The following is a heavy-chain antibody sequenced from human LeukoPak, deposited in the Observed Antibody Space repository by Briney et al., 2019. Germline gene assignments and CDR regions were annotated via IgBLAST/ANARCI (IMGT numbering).Heavy chain of an antibody. Sequence: PSGTLSLTCAVSGGSISSGNWWSWVRQPPGKGLEWLGEIYHSGSTNYNPSLKSRVTISVDTSKNQFSLELSSVTAADTAVFYCARARVAAGSNWFDPWGQGTLVTVSS. D-gene: IGHD6-13*01. CDR3: ARARVAAGSNWFDP. J-gene: IGHJ5*02. CDR1: GGSISSGNW. CDR2: IYHSGST. V-gene: IGHV4-4*02.